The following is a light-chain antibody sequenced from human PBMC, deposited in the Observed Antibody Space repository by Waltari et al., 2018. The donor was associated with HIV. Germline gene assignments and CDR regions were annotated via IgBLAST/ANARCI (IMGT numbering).Light chain of an antibody. CDR1: NIGSKS. CDR3: QVWDTNTDQYVI. Sequence: SYVLTQPPSVSVAPGKTARITWGGENIGSKSVNWYEKQPGQAPVMVIYHDTDRPSGIPYRFSGANSEDTATLTIRRVEAGDEADYFCQVWDTNTDQYVIFGGGTNLAV. CDR2: HDT. J-gene: IGLJ2*01. V-gene: IGLV3-21*01.